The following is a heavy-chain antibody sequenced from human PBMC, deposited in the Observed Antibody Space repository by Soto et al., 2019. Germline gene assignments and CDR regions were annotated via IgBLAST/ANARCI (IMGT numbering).Heavy chain of an antibody. CDR1: GFSFGSYA. CDR2: ISGSDGKT. Sequence: PGGSLRLSCAASGFSFGSYALSWVRQAPGKGLEWVSTISGSDGKTFYADSVKGRFSISRDTSQSTLYLQMNSLRADDTAIYYCARWSYIDYWGQGTRVTVSS. V-gene: IGHV3-23*01. CDR3: ARWSYIDY. J-gene: IGHJ4*02. D-gene: IGHD3-3*01.